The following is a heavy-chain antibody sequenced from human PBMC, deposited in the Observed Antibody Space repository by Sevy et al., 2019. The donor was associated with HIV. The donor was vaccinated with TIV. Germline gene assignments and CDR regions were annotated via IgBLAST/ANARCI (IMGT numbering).Heavy chain of an antibody. J-gene: IGHJ4*02. CDR2: IYTSGNT. V-gene: IGHV4-61*02. CDR1: GGSISSGSYY. CDR3: AGGPPPITFGGVIAFDS. Sequence: SETLSLTCTVSGGSISSGSYYWSWIRQPAGKGLEWIGRIYTSGNTNYNPSLKSRVTMSVDTSKNQFSLKLSSVTAADTAVYYCAGGPPPITFGGVIAFDSWGQGTLVTVSS. D-gene: IGHD3-16*02.